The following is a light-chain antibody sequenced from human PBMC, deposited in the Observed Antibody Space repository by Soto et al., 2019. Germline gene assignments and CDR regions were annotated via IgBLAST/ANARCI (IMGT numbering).Light chain of an antibody. J-gene: IGLJ3*02. CDR1: RSNIGAGYD. V-gene: IGLV1-40*01. CDR2: GNN. CDR3: QSYDSSLSGSRV. Sequence: QSVLTQSPSVSGAPGQRVTISCTGSRSNIGAGYDVHWYQQLPGTAPKLLIDGNNNRPSGVPDRFSGSKSGTSASLAITGLQAEDEADYYCQSYDSSLSGSRVFGGGTKLTVL.